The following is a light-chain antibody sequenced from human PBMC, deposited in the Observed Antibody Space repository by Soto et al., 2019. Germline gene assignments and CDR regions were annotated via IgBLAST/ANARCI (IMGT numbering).Light chain of an antibody. J-gene: IGKJ1*01. CDR2: GAS. Sequence: EIVLTQSPGTLSLSPGERATLSCRASQSISSSNLVWYQQKPGQAPRLLFYGASSRATGIPDRFSGSGSGTDFTHTISSLEPEDFAVYFCHHCGGSQPFGQGTKVETK. CDR1: QSISSSN. V-gene: IGKV3-20*01. CDR3: HHCGGSQP.